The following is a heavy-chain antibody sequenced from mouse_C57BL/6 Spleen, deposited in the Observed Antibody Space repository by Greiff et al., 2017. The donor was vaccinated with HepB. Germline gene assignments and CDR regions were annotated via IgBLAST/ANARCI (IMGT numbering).Heavy chain of an antibody. D-gene: IGHD1-1*01. CDR2: IDPEDGET. V-gene: IGHV14-2*01. CDR1: GFNIKDYY. CDR3: GRTSYCCSSSFAY. J-gene: IGHJ3*01. Sequence: VQLQQSGAELVKPGASVKLSCTASGFNIKDYYMHWVKQRTEQGLEWIGRIDPEDGETKYAPKFQGKAPISTDTSSNTAYLQLSSLTSEDTAVFYFGRTSYCCSSSFAYWGQGTLVTVSA.